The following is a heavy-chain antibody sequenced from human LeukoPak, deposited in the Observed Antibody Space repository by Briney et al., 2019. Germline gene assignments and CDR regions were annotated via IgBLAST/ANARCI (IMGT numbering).Heavy chain of an antibody. J-gene: IGHJ4*02. CDR2: IYYSGST. Sequence: PSGTLSLTCTVSGGSISGYYWSWIRQPPGKGLEWIGYIYYSGSTNYNPSLKSRVTVSVDTSKNQFSLKLSSVTAADTAVYYCARRYSGTYWDSWGQGTLVTVSS. CDR3: ARRYSGTYWDS. V-gene: IGHV4-59*08. D-gene: IGHD1-26*01. CDR1: GGSISGYY.